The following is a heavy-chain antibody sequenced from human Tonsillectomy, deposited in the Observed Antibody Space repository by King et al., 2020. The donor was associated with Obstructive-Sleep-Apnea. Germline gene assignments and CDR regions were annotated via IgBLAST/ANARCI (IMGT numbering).Heavy chain of an antibody. CDR2: ISWNSDSI. CDR3: AKDKDSSGWYADY. V-gene: IGHV3-9*01. Sequence: QLVQSGGGLVQPGRSLRLSCVASGFTFDDYAMHWVRQALGKGLEWVSGISWNSDSIGFVDFVKGRFTISRDNVKKSLYLQMNSLRVEDTALYYCAKDKDSSGWYADYWGQGTLVTVSS. J-gene: IGHJ4*02. CDR1: GFTFDDYA. D-gene: IGHD6-19*01.